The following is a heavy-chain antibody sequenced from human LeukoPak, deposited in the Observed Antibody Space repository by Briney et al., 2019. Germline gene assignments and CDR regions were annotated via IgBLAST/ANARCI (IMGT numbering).Heavy chain of an antibody. D-gene: IGHD1-26*01. CDR1: GFNFGSYS. CDR2: ISADSATT. Sequence: GGSLRLSCAASGFNFGSYSMTWVRQAPGKGLEWVSVISADSATTFYADSVKGRFTISRDNAKNSLYLQMNSLRAEDTAVYYWARDQGGSYYSHAFDIWGQGTMVTVSS. V-gene: IGHV3-23*01. J-gene: IGHJ3*02. CDR3: ARDQGGSYYSHAFDI.